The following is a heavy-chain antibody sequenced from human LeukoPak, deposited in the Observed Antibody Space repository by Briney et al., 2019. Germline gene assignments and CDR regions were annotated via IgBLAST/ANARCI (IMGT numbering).Heavy chain of an antibody. V-gene: IGHV3-21*01. Sequence: GSLRLSCAASGFTFSSYSMNWVRQAPAQGLEWVSSISSSSSYIYYADSVKGRFTISRDNAKNSLYLQMNSLSAEDTAVYYCARSYCSSTSCLTYDYWGQGTLVTVSS. J-gene: IGHJ4*02. CDR1: GFTFSSYS. CDR3: ARSYCSSTSCLTYDY. D-gene: IGHD2-2*01. CDR2: ISSSSSYI.